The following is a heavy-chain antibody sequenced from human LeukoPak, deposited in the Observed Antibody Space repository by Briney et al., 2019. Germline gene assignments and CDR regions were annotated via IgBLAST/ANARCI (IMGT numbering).Heavy chain of an antibody. CDR2: IIPILGIA. J-gene: IGHJ4*02. Sequence: SVKVSCKASGGTFSSYAISWVRQAPGQGLEWMGRIIPILGIANYAQKFQGRVTITADKSTRTAYMELRSLRSEDTAVYYCARDPPTGMASGRQDHWGQGTLVTVSS. CDR1: GGTFSSYA. D-gene: IGHD4-4*01. V-gene: IGHV1-69*04. CDR3: ARDPPTGMASGRQDH.